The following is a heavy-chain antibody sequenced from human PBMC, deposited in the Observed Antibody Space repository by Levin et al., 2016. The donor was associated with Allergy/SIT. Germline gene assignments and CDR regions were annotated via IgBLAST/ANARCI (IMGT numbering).Heavy chain of an antibody. Sequence: SETLSLTCTVSGGSIASSGDYWAWIRQPPGKGLEWIGSFYNVGPNYYNPSLSSRVTISVDSSKNQFSLKLSSVTAADTAVYYCAREPGILTGYPIDNWGQGTLVTVSS. CDR1: GGSIASSGDY. CDR2: FYNVGPN. D-gene: IGHD3-9*01. V-gene: IGHV4-39*07. J-gene: IGHJ4*02. CDR3: AREPGILTGYPIDN.